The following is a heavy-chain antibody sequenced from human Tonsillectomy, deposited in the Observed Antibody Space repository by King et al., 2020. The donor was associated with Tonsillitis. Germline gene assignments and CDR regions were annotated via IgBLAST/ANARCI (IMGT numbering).Heavy chain of an antibody. J-gene: IGHJ4*02. D-gene: IGHD2-21*01. CDR2: ISSSSSYI. CDR3: AARGPLLWLSDNDY. Sequence: VQLVESGGGLVKPGGSLRLSCAASGFTFSSYSMNWVRQATGKGLEWVSSISSSSSYIYYADSVKGRFTISRDNAKNSLYLQMNSLRAEDTAVYYCAARGPLLWLSDNDYCGQGTLVTVSS. CDR1: GFTFSSYS. V-gene: IGHV3-21*01.